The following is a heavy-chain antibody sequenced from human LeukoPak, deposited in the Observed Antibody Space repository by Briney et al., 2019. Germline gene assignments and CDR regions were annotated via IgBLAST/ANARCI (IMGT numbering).Heavy chain of an antibody. V-gene: IGHV1-18*01. CDR1: GYTFTSYG. Sequence: ASVKVSCKASGYTFTSYGISWVRQAPGQGLEWMGWISAYNGNTNYAQKIQGRVTMTTDTSTSTAYMDLRSLRSDDTAVYYCARDDRSGSWSWFDPWGQGTLVTVSS. CDR3: ARDDRSGSWSWFDP. J-gene: IGHJ5*02. CDR2: ISAYNGNT. D-gene: IGHD3-22*01.